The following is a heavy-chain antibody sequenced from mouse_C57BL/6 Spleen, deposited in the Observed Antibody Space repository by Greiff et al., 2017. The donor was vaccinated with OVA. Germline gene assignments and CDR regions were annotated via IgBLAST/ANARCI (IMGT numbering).Heavy chain of an antibody. CDR3: ARKGDFAY. V-gene: IGHV1-85*01. CDR2: IYPRDGST. J-gene: IGHJ3*01. Sequence: VKLQESGPELVKPGASVKLSCKASGYTFTSYDINWVKQSPGQGLEWIGWIYPRDGSTKYNEKFKGKATLTVDTSSSTAYMELHSLTSEDSAVYFCARKGDFAYWGQGTLVTVSA. CDR1: GYTFTSYD.